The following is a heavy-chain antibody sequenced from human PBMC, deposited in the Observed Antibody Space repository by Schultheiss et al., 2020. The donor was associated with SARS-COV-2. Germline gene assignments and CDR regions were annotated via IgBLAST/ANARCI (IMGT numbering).Heavy chain of an antibody. CDR2: IYYSGST. J-gene: IGHJ5*02. V-gene: IGHV4-61*01. CDR1: GGSISSSSYY. Sequence: SETLSLTCTVSGGSISSSSYYWSWIRQPPGKGLEWIGYIYYSGSTNYNPSLKSRVTISVDTSKNQFSLKLSSVTAADTAVYYCARSSSTTRSSWFDPWGQGTLVTVSS. D-gene: IGHD2-2*01. CDR3: ARSSSTTRSSWFDP.